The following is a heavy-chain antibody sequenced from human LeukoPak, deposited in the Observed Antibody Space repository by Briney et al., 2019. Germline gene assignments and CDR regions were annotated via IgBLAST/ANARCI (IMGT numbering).Heavy chain of an antibody. V-gene: IGHV3-23*01. J-gene: IGHJ4*02. D-gene: IGHD1-1*01. CDR2: IYGGGGYT. Sequence: GGSLRLSCAASGFTFSSYATSWVRQAPGKGLEWVSVIYGGGGYTYYADSVKGRFTIPRDNSMDTLYLQVNSLRAEDTAVYYCAKDHGRNDGGFDYWGQGTLVTVSS. CDR1: GFTFSSYA. CDR3: AKDHGRNDGGFDY.